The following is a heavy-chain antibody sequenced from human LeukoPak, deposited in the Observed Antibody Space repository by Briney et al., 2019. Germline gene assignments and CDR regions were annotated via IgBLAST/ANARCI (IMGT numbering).Heavy chain of an antibody. D-gene: IGHD2-2*01. V-gene: IGHV4-39*01. Sequence: PSETLSLTCTVSGGSISSSSYYWGWIRQPPGKGLEWIGSIYYSGSTYYNPSLKSRVTISVDTSKNQFSLKLSSVTAADTAMYYCARAIVVVPAALDWFDPWGQGTLATVSS. CDR2: IYYSGST. CDR3: ARAIVVVPAALDWFDP. J-gene: IGHJ5*02. CDR1: GGSISSSSYY.